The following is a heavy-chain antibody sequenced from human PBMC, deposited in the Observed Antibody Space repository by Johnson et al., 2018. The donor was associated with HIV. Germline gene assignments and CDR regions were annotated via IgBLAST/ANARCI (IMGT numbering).Heavy chain of an antibody. J-gene: IGHJ3*02. CDR2: IYSGGST. Sequence: VQLVESGGGLVQPGGSLRLSCAASGFTFSPYWMHWVRQAPGQGLVWVSVIYSGGSTYYADSVKGRFTISRDNSKNTLYLQMNSLRAEDTAVYYCARKGDAFDIWGQGTMVTVSS. V-gene: IGHV3-66*01. CDR1: GFTFSPYW. CDR3: ARKGDAFDI.